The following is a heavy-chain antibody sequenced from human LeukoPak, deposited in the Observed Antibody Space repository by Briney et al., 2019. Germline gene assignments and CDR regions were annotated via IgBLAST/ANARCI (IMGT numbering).Heavy chain of an antibody. CDR2: INHSGNT. CDR1: GGSFSGYY. Sequence: SETLSLTCAVYGGSFSGYYWSWIRQPPGRGLEWIGEINHSGNTNYNPSLKSRVTISVDTSKNQFSLKLSSVTAADTAVYYCARSRGGAVAGTDYWGQGTLVTVSS. V-gene: IGHV4-34*01. J-gene: IGHJ4*02. CDR3: ARSRGGAVAGTDY. D-gene: IGHD6-19*01.